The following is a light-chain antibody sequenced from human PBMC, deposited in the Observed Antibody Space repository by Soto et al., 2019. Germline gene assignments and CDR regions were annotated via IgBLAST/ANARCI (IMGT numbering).Light chain of an antibody. CDR1: EDVRNW. CDR3: QQADSFPSLT. J-gene: IGKJ4*01. Sequence: DIQMTQSPSSVSASVGDRVTITCRASEDVRNWLAWYQQKPGKAPKLLIYAASTLQSGVPSRFSGSGSGEDFTLTLSSLQPEDFATYYCQQADSFPSLTFGGGTKVEIK. V-gene: IGKV1-12*02. CDR2: AAS.